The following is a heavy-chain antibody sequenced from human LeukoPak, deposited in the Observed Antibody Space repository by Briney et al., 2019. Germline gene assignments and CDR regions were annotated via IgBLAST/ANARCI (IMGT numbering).Heavy chain of an antibody. CDR1: GGTFSSYA. V-gene: IGHV1-2*04. CDR2: INPNSGGT. Sequence: GASVKVSCKASGGTFSSYAISWVRQAPGQGLEWMGWINPNSGGTNYAQKFQGWVTMTRDTSISTAYMELSRLRSDDTAVYYCARGKDTAMVSNYYYGMDVWGQGTTVIVSS. J-gene: IGHJ6*02. D-gene: IGHD5-18*01. CDR3: ARGKDTAMVSNYYYGMDV.